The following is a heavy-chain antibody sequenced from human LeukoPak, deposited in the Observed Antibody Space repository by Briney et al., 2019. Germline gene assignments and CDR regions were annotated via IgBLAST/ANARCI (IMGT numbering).Heavy chain of an antibody. D-gene: IGHD2-15*01. V-gene: IGHV5-51*01. CDR2: IYPGDSDT. Sequence: GESLKISCKGSGYSFTSYWIGWVRQMPGKGLEWMGIIYPGDSDTRYSPSFQGQVTISADKSISTAYLQWSSLKASDTAMYYCASAGIGYCSGGSCYSVYFDYWGQGTLVTVFS. CDR3: ASAGIGYCSGGSCYSVYFDY. J-gene: IGHJ4*02. CDR1: GYSFTSYW.